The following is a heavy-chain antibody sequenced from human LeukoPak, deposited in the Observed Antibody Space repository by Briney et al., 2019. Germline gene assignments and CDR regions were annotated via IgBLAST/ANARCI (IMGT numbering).Heavy chain of an antibody. CDR1: GFTVSNNY. Sequence: PGGSLRLSCAASGFTVSNNYMTWVRQAAGKGLEWVSIIYGDGATHYADSVKGRFIISRDNSKNTLDLQMHSLGVEDTAVYYCAKGGAPSSRYAPWWFDPWGQGTLVTVSS. CDR2: IYGDGAT. V-gene: IGHV3-66*01. CDR3: AKGGAPSSRYAPWWFDP. D-gene: IGHD6-13*01. J-gene: IGHJ5*02.